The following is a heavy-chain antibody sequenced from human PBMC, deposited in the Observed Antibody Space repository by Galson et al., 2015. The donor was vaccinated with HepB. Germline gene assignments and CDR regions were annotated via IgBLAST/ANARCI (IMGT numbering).Heavy chain of an antibody. J-gene: IGHJ5*02. CDR2: ISGGLT. CDR1: EFTFSDYY. D-gene: IGHD3-10*01. V-gene: IGHV3-23*01. CDR3: ARVVRGIWFGDFDP. Sequence: SLRLSCAASEFTFSDYYMSWIRQAPGKGLEWVSAISGGLTYYADSVKGRFTVSRDNSMNTLYLQMNRLRVDDTAIYYCARVVRGIWFGDFDPWGQGTLVTVSS.